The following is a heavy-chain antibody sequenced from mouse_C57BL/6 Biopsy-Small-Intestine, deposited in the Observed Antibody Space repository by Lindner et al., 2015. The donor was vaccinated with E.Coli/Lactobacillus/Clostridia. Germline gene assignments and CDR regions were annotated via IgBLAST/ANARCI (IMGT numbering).Heavy chain of an antibody. CDR2: INPSGDYT. CDR1: GYTFTSYT. J-gene: IGHJ4*01. Sequence: VQLQESGAELARPGASVKMSCKASGYTFTSYTMHWVKQRPGQGLEWIGYINPSGDYTNYNQKFRDKATLTADKSSSTAYMQLSSLTSEDSAVYYCARCGNYVHCAMDYWGSGNLSHRLL. CDR3: ARCGNYVHCAMDY. D-gene: IGHD2-1*01. V-gene: IGHV1-4*01.